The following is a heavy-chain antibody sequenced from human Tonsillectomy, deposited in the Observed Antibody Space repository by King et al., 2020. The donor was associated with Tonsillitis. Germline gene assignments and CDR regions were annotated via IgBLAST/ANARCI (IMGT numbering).Heavy chain of an antibody. CDR3: ARGDTVATTPFDY. V-gene: IGHV3-66*01. CDR2: IFSDGSA. J-gene: IGHJ4*02. CDR1: GFTVSTYY. Sequence: QLVQSGGGLVQPGGSLRLSCAASGFTVSTYYMSWVRQAPGKGLEWVSIIFSDGSAYYADSVKGRFTISRDSSKNTLSLQMSSLRGDDTSVYFCARGDTVATTPFDYWGQGTLVTVSS. D-gene: IGHD5-12*01.